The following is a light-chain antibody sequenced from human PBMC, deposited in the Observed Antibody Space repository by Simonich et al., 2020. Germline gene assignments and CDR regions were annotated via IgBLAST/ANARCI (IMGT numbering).Light chain of an antibody. CDR2: DAS. J-gene: IGKJ3*01. CDR3: QQFNSYPIT. V-gene: IGKV1-13*02. CDR1: QGISSA. Sequence: AIQLTQSPSSLSASVGDRVTITCRASQGISSALAWYQQKPGKAPKLLIDDASMLESGVPSRFSGSGSGTDFTLTISSLQPEDFATYYCQQFNSYPITFGPGTKVDIK.